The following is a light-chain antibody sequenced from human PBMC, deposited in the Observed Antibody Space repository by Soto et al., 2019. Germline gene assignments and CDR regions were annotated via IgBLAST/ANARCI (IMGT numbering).Light chain of an antibody. CDR3: QQRSDWPWT. CDR1: ESVTDY. CDR2: DVS. J-gene: IGKJ1*01. V-gene: IGKV3-11*01. Sequence: EIVLTQSPATLSLSAGERVTLSFRASESVTDYLAWYQQKPGQAPRLLVYDVSNRAAGIPTRFSGGGSGTDFTLTISNVEPEDFAVYYCQQRSDWPWTFGQGTKVDI.